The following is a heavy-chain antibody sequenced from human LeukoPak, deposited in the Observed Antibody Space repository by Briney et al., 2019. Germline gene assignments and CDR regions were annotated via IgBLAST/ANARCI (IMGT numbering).Heavy chain of an antibody. Sequence: PSETLSLTCTVSGGSISSGGYYWSWIRQHPRKCLEWIGYIYYIGSTYYNPSIKSRVTISVDTSKNQFSLKLSSVTAADTAVYYCARYPYSSSWYEPPNYYYYGMDVWGQGTTVTVSS. D-gene: IGHD6-13*01. CDR3: ARYPYSSSWYEPPNYYYYGMDV. V-gene: IGHV4-31*03. CDR1: GGSISSGGYY. CDR2: IYYIGST. J-gene: IGHJ6*02.